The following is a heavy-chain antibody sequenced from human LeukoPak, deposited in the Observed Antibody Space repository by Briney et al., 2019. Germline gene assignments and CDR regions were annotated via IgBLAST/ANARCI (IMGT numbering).Heavy chain of an antibody. CDR2: ITTDGGT. CDR1: GFTFSSYW. CDR3: ARDGGSGIPLGSLDS. V-gene: IGHV3-74*01. D-gene: IGHD6-19*01. J-gene: IGHJ4*02. Sequence: PGGSLRLSCASSGFTFSSYWMHWVRQAPGEGLVWSSRITTDGGTAYADSVKGRFTISRDNAKNTVSLQMDSLRAEDTAVYYCARDGGSGIPLGSLDSWGQGTLVSVSS.